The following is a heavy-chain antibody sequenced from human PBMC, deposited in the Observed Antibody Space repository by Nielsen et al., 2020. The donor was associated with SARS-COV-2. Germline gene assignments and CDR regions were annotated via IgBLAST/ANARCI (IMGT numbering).Heavy chain of an antibody. Sequence: GESLKISCAASGFTFSSYGMHWVRQAPGKGLEWVAVIWYDGSNKYYADSVKGRFTISRDNSKNTLYLQMNSLRAKDTAVYYCASLGGSSWYFDYWGQGTLVTVSS. J-gene: IGHJ4*02. V-gene: IGHV3-33*01. CDR3: ASLGGSSWYFDY. CDR2: IWYDGSNK. D-gene: IGHD6-13*01. CDR1: GFTFSSYG.